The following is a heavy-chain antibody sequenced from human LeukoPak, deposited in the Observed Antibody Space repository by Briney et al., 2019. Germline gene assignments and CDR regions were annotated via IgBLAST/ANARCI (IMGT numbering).Heavy chain of an antibody. Sequence: AASVKVSCKASGGTFSSYAISWVRQAPGQGLEWMGGIIPIFGTANYAQKFQGRVTITADESTSTAYMELSSLRSEDTAVYYCARERPMVRGVLDYWGQGTLVTVSS. CDR1: GGTFSSYA. CDR2: IIPIFGTA. D-gene: IGHD3-10*01. CDR3: ARERPMVRGVLDY. V-gene: IGHV1-69*13. J-gene: IGHJ4*02.